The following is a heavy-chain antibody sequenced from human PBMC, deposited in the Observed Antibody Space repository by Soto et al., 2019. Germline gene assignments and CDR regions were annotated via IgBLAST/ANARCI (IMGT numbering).Heavy chain of an antibody. V-gene: IGHV1-69*13. Sequence: SVKVSCKASGGTFSSYAISWVRQAPGQGLEWMGGIIPIFGTANYAQKFQGRVTITADESTSTAYMELSSLRSEDTAVYYCARDYYYDSSGPSDYWGQGTLVTVSS. J-gene: IGHJ4*02. D-gene: IGHD3-22*01. CDR2: IIPIFGTA. CDR3: ARDYYYDSSGPSDY. CDR1: GGTFSSYA.